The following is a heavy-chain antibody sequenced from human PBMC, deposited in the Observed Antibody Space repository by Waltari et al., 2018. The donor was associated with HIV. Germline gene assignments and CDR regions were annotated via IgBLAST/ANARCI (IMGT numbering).Heavy chain of an antibody. CDR3: ARARLIHWTGPFDY. J-gene: IGHJ4*02. CDR2: IRSSGSTI. V-gene: IGHV3-11*01. Sequence: VQLVESGGGLVKPGGSLRLSCAASGLTLSDYYLSWIRQAPGKGLEWVSYIRSSGSTIYYADSVKGRFTISRDNAKNSLYLQMNSLRAEDTAVYYCARARLIHWTGPFDYWGQGTLVTVSS. D-gene: IGHD3-16*01. CDR1: GLTLSDYY.